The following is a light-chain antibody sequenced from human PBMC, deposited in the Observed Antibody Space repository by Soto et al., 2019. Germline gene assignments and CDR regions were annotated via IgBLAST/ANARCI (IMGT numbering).Light chain of an antibody. CDR2: GAS. Sequence: DIQMTQSPSSLSASVGDSITITCRASQRISNFLNWYQHKPGKAPRLLIYGASTLQSGVPSRFRGSGSGTDFTLTIGSLQPEDFATYYCQRTFNTPWTFGQGTKVEIK. J-gene: IGKJ1*01. V-gene: IGKV1-39*01. CDR3: QRTFNTPWT. CDR1: QRISNF.